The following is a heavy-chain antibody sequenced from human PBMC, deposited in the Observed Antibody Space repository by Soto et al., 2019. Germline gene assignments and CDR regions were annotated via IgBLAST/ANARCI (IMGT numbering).Heavy chain of an antibody. CDR2: IKQDGNEK. D-gene: IGHD2-15*01. J-gene: IGHJ6*04. V-gene: IGHV3-7*03. CDR3: GRYCRGGSCYAYYYYYGMDV. CDR1: GFSFNDYW. Sequence: PGGSLRLSCVASGFSFNDYWMSWVRQAPGKGLEWVADIKQDGNEKYYVDSVKGRFTISRDNDKTSLHLQMNSLRAEDTAVYYCGRYCRGGSCYAYYYYYGMDVWGNGTKVTVSS.